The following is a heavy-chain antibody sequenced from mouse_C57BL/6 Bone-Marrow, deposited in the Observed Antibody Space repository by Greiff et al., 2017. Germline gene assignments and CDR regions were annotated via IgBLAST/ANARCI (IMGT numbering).Heavy chain of an antibody. D-gene: IGHD2-5*01. CDR3: ARTYYSSYWYFDV. J-gene: IGHJ1*03. V-gene: IGHV1-55*01. CDR1: GYTFTSYW. CDR2: IYPGSGST. Sequence: VKLQQPGAELVKPGASVKMSCKASGYTFTSYWITWVKQRPGQGLEWIGDIYPGSGSTNYNEKFKSKATLTVDTSSSTAYMQLSSLTSEDSAVYYCARTYYSSYWYFDVWGTGTAVTVSS.